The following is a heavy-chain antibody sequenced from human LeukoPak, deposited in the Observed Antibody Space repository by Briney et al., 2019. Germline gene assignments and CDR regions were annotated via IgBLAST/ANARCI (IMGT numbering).Heavy chain of an antibody. CDR1: GFTFSSYS. V-gene: IGHV3-21*01. D-gene: IGHD3-10*01. CDR2: ISSSSSYI. J-gene: IGHJ5*02. CDR3: ARDLFSGSDWFDP. Sequence: GGSLRLSCAVSGFTFSSYSMNWVRQAPGKGLEWVSSISSSSSYIYYADSVKGRFTISRDNAKNSLYLQMNSLRAEDTAVYYCARDLFSGSDWFDPWGQGTLVTVSS.